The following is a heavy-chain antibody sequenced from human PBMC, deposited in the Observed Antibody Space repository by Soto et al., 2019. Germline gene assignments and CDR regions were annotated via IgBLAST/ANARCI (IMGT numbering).Heavy chain of an antibody. CDR2: IIPIFGTA. V-gene: IGHV1-69*13. CDR1: GGTFSSYA. CDR3: ASIEMATTYYYYYYGMDV. D-gene: IGHD5-12*01. Sequence: GASVKVSCKASGGTFSSYAISWVRQAPGQGLEWMGGIIPIFGTANYAQKFQGRVTITADESTSTAYMELSSLRSEDTAVYYCASIEMATTYYYYYYGMDVWGQGTTVTVSS. J-gene: IGHJ6*02.